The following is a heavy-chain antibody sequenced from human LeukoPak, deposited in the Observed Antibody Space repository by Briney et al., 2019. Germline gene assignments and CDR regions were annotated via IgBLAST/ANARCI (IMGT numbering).Heavy chain of an antibody. Sequence: GGSLRLSCEASGFTVSSNYMSWVRQAPGKGLEWVSVIYSGGSTYYADSVKGRFTISRDNSKNTLYLQMNSLRAEDTAVYYCARSYGSSSWYDYWGQGTLVTVSS. J-gene: IGHJ4*02. CDR1: GFTVSSNY. CDR2: IYSGGST. CDR3: ARSYGSSSWYDY. V-gene: IGHV3-53*01. D-gene: IGHD6-13*01.